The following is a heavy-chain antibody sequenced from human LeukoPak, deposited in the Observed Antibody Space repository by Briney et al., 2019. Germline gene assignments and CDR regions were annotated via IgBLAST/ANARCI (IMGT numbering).Heavy chain of an antibody. Sequence: PGGSLRLSCAASGFTVSSNYMSWVRQAPGKGLEWVSVIYSGGSTYYADSVKGRFTISRDNSKNTLYLQMNSLRAEDTAVYYCARDGFGFPVNLFDIWAKGQWSPSLQ. D-gene: IGHD2-21*01. J-gene: IGHJ3*02. CDR1: GFTVSSNY. CDR2: IYSGGST. V-gene: IGHV3-66*01. CDR3: ARDGFGFPVNLFDI.